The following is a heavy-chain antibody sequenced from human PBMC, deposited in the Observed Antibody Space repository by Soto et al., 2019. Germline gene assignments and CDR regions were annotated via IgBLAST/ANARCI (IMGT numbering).Heavy chain of an antibody. Sequence: EVQLLESGGGLIQPGGSLRLSCAASGFTFNYYSMSWVRQAPGKGLEWVSAISNRGTTYYAGSVKGRFSISRGNSKNTLYLHMSSLRAEDTALYYCTWEGGLTTPLHDWGQGTLVTVSS. CDR3: TWEGGLTTPLHD. D-gene: IGHD1-1*01. CDR2: ISNRGTT. CDR1: GFTFNYYS. V-gene: IGHV3-23*01. J-gene: IGHJ4*02.